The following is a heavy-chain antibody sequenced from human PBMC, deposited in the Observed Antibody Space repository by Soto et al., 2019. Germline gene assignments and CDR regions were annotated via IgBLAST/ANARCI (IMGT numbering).Heavy chain of an antibody. J-gene: IGHJ5*02. Sequence: QVQLQESGPGLVKPSQTLSLTCTVSGGSISSGGYYWSWIRQHPGKGLEWIGYIYYSGSTYYNPSLTSRVTISVDASKNQFSLKLSSVTAADTAVYYCARVKYPLGAWFDPWGQGTLVTVSS. D-gene: IGHD3-10*01. V-gene: IGHV4-31*03. CDR1: GGSISSGGYY. CDR2: IYYSGST. CDR3: ARVKYPLGAWFDP.